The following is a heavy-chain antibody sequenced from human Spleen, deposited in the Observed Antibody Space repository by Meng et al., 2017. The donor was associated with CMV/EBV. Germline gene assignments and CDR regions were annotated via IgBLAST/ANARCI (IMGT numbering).Heavy chain of an antibody. CDR2: ISAHNGNT. Sequence: ASVKVSCKASDYTFTSYGISWVRQAPGQGLEWMGWISAHNGNTNYAQNLQDRVTMTTDTSTSTAYMELRSLRSDDTAIYYCASVGFCSGTTCYTGDYSSRRHFEHWGQGTLVTVSS. CDR1: DYTFTSYG. D-gene: IGHD2-2*02. J-gene: IGHJ4*02. V-gene: IGHV1-18*01. CDR3: ASVGFCSGTTCYTGDYSSRRHFEH.